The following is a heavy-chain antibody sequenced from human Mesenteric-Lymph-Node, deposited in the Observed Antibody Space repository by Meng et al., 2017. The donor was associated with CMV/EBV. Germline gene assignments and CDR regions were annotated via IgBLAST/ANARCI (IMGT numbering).Heavy chain of an antibody. Sequence: ASVKVSCKASGYTFTSYDINWVRQATGQGPEGMGWMNPNSGNTGSAQKFQGRVTMTRNTSISTAYMELSSLRSEDTAVYYCARGAPGGYCSGGSCPSFDYWGQGTLVTVSS. J-gene: IGHJ4*02. V-gene: IGHV1-8*01. CDR3: ARGAPGGYCSGGSCPSFDY. D-gene: IGHD2-15*01. CDR1: GYTFTSYD. CDR2: MNPNSGNT.